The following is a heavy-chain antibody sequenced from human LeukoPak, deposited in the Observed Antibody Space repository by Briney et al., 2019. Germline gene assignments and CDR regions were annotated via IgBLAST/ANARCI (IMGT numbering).Heavy chain of an antibody. CDR3: ARGWLERRNPNWFDP. J-gene: IGHJ5*02. Sequence: ASVKVSCKASGYTFTGYYMHWVRQAPGQGLEWMGWINPNSGGTNYAQKFQGRVTMTRDTSISTAYMELSRLRSDDTAVYYCARGWLERRNPNWFDPWGQGTLVTVSS. V-gene: IGHV1-2*02. CDR2: INPNSGGT. CDR1: GYTFTGYY. D-gene: IGHD1-1*01.